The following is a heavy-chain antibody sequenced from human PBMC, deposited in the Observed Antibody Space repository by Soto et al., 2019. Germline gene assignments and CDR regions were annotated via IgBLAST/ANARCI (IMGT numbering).Heavy chain of an antibody. D-gene: IGHD6-19*01. Sequence: GASVKVSCKASGGTFSSYAISWVRQAPGQGLEWMGGIIPIFGTANYAQKFQGRVTITADESTSTAYMELSSLRSEDTAVYYCARSFPGSSIAVAGPNAENYYYYGMDVWGQGTTVTVS. CDR3: ARSFPGSSIAVAGPNAENYYYYGMDV. CDR1: GGTFSSYA. CDR2: IIPIFGTA. V-gene: IGHV1-69*13. J-gene: IGHJ6*02.